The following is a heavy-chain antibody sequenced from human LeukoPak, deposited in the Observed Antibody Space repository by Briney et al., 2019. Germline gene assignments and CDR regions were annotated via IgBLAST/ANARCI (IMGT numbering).Heavy chain of an antibody. J-gene: IGHJ3*02. Sequence: GGSLRLSCAASVFTLSSYAMSWVRQAPGKGLEWVSAISGSGGSTYYADSVKGRYTISRDNSKNTLYLQMNSRRAEDTAVYYCAKVGEGLFDIWGQGTMVTVSS. CDR2: ISGSGGST. CDR1: VFTLSSYA. CDR3: AKVGEGLFDI. V-gene: IGHV3-23*01. D-gene: IGHD3-10*01.